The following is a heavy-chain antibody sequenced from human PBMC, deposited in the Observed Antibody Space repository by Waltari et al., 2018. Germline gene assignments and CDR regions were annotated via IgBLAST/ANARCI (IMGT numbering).Heavy chain of an antibody. V-gene: IGHV3-7*01. CDR3: ARTRSNSYNWFDP. CDR1: GFTFSSYW. D-gene: IGHD4-4*01. J-gene: IGHJ5*02. CDR2: IKQVGSEK. Sequence: EVQLVESGGGLVQPGGSLRLSCAASGFTFSSYWMSWVRQAPGKGLGWVENIKQVGSEKYYVDPVKGRFTISRDNAKTSLYLQMNSLRAEDTAVYYCARTRSNSYNWFDPWGQGTLVTVSS.